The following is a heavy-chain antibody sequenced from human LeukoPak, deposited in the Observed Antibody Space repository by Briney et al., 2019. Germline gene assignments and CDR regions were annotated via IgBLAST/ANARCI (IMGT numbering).Heavy chain of an antibody. CDR3: ARDQEGFDY. CDR1: GYIFTDYY. V-gene: IGHV1/OR15-1*04. J-gene: IGHJ4*02. CDR2: INPNSGST. Sequence: ASVKVSCKASGYIFTDYYMHWVRQAPGQELGWMGRINPNSGSTSYAQNFQGRVTVTRDTSTTTVHMELRGLRSEDTAVYYCARDQEGFDYWGQGTVVTVSS.